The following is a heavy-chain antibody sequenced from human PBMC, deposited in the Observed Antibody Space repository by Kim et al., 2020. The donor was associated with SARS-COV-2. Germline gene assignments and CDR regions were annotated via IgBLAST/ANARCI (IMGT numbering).Heavy chain of an antibody. CDR3: ARDSPYSSGWYNWFDP. V-gene: IGHV1-18*01. CDR1: GYTFTSYG. CDR2: ISAYNGNA. D-gene: IGHD6-19*01. Sequence: ASVMVSCKASGYTFTSYGISWVRQAPGQGLEWMGWISAYNGNANYAQKLQGRVTMTTDTSTSTAYMELRSLRSDDTAVYYCARDSPYSSGWYNWFDPWGQGTLVTVSS. J-gene: IGHJ5*02.